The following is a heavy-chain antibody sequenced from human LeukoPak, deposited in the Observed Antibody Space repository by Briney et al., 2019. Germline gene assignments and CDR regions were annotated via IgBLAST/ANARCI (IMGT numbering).Heavy chain of an antibody. D-gene: IGHD5-24*01. V-gene: IGHV4-59*01. Sequence: SETLSLTCTVSGGSSSTFFWHWIRQPPGKGLEWLGYILDSGTTAYNPSLKRRVTMSIDTSKTQFSLNLTSVTAADTAVYFCARDPDGYKFFDYWGRGRPVTVSS. CDR2: ILDSGTT. CDR1: GGSSSTFF. J-gene: IGHJ4*02. CDR3: ARDPDGYKFFDY.